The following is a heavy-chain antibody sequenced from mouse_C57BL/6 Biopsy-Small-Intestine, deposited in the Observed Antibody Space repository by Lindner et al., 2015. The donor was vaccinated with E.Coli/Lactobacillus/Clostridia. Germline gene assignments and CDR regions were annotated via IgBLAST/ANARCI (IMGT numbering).Heavy chain of an antibody. V-gene: IGHV1-22*01. CDR2: INPNNGGT. Sequence: EVQLQESGPELVKPGASVKMSCKASGYTFTDYNMHWVKQSHGKSLEWIGYINPNNGGTSYNQKFKGKATLTVNKSSSTAYMELRSLTSEDSAVYYCARGYYGSSRGYYFDYWGQGTTLTVSS. J-gene: IGHJ2*01. CDR1: GYTFTDYN. CDR3: ARGYYGSSRGYYFDY. D-gene: IGHD1-1*01.